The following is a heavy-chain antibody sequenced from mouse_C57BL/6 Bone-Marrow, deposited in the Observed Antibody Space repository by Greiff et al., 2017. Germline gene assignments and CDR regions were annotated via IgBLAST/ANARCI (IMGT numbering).Heavy chain of an antibody. Sequence: EVQLVESGAELVRPGASVKLSCTASGFNIKDDYMHWVKQRPEQGLEWIGWIDPENGDTEYASKFQGKATITADTSSNTAYLQLSSLTSEDTAVYYCTRFITTPFAYWGQGTLVTVSA. D-gene: IGHD1-1*01. J-gene: IGHJ3*01. CDR2: IDPENGDT. CDR1: GFNIKDDY. V-gene: IGHV14-4*01. CDR3: TRFITTPFAY.